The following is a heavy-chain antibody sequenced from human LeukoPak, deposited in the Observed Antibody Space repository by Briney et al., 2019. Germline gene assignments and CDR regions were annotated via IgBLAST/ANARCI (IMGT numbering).Heavy chain of an antibody. CDR2: ISIYNGNT. CDR3: ARITYDFWSGYYMPDDP. CDR1: GYTFTNYG. Sequence: ASVKVSCKASGYTFTNYGISWVRQAPGQGLEGMGWISIYNGNTDYAQKLRGRVTMTTDTSTSTAYMELRSLRSDDTAVYYCARITYDFWSGYYMPDDPWGQGTLVTASS. V-gene: IGHV1-18*01. J-gene: IGHJ5*02. D-gene: IGHD3-3*01.